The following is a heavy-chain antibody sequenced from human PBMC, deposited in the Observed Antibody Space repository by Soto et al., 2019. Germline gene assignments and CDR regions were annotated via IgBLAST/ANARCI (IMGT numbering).Heavy chain of an antibody. CDR2: ILPVFASV. V-gene: IGHV1-69*01. CDR1: GGPFTNQG. Sequence: QRQRVQSGTGVGKPGSSWKVSSKASGGPFTNQGITWVRKAPGQGFEWLGEILPVFASVNYAQRFQGRVTITASESTSTAFLDLTRLTHGDTAMYYCARKRGMGASGAIAFDNWGQGTLVIVSS. CDR3: ARKRGMGASGAIAFDN. J-gene: IGHJ4*02. D-gene: IGHD6-13*01.